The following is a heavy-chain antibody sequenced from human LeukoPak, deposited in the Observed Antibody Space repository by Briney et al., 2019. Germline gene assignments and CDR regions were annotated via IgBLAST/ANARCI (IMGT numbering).Heavy chain of an antibody. J-gene: IGHJ6*03. CDR3: ARMLTGTTYYMDV. Sequence: SQTLSLTCAVSGGSISSGGYSWSWIRQPPGKGLEWIGYIYHSGSTYSNPSLKSRVTISVDRSKNQFSLKLSSVTAADTAVYYCARMLTGTTYYMDVWGKGTTVTVSS. CDR2: IYHSGST. V-gene: IGHV4-30-2*01. CDR1: GGSISSGGYS. D-gene: IGHD1-7*01.